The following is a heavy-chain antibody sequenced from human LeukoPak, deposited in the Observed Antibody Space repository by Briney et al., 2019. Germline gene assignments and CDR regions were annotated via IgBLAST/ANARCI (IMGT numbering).Heavy chain of an antibody. CDR1: GASISSYY. CDR3: AGRDY. Sequence: SETLSLTCTVSGASISSYYWSWIRQPAGKGLEWIGRVYTSGSFVYNASPKSRVTMSVDKSKNQFSLKLGSVTVADTAVYYCAGRDYWGQGILVTVSS. CDR2: VYTSGSF. J-gene: IGHJ4*02. V-gene: IGHV4-4*07.